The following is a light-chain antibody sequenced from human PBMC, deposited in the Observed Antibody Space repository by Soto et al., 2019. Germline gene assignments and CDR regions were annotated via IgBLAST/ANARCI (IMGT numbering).Light chain of an antibody. Sequence: DIVMTHSPLSRPVTPGEPASISCRSSQSLLHSNGYNYLDWYLQKPGQSPQLLIYLGSNRASGVPDRFSGSGSGTDFTLKISRVEAEDVGVYYCMQALQTPWTFGQGTKVDIK. V-gene: IGKV2-28*01. CDR2: LGS. J-gene: IGKJ1*01. CDR1: QSLLHSNGYNY. CDR3: MQALQTPWT.